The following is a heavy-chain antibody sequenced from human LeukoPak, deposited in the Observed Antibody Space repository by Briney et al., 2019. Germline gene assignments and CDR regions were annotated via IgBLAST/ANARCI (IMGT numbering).Heavy chain of an antibody. CDR2: VYYSGSN. CDR3: ARNSSVATSRSWFDP. V-gene: IGHV4-59*08. D-gene: IGHD6-19*01. Sequence: LSLARSVVAASISNYYWSWIRQPPGKGLGWLGYVYYSGSNTYNTPLGTRVPLSVDTSKTQFSFKLTAVTAADTPVFYLARNSSVATSRSWFDPWGQGTLVTVSS. CDR1: AASISNYY. J-gene: IGHJ5*02.